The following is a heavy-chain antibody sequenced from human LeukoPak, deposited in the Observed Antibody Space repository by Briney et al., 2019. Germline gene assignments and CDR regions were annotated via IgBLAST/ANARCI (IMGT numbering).Heavy chain of an antibody. Sequence: ASVKVSCKASGYTFTSYGISWVRQAPGQGLEWMGWISAYNGNTNYAQKLQGRVTMTTDTSTNTAYMELRSLRSDDTAVYYCARDRTIAAAGTPDYWGQGTLVTVS. CDR2: ISAYNGNT. CDR3: ARDRTIAAAGTPDY. D-gene: IGHD6-13*01. V-gene: IGHV1-18*01. J-gene: IGHJ4*02. CDR1: GYTFTSYG.